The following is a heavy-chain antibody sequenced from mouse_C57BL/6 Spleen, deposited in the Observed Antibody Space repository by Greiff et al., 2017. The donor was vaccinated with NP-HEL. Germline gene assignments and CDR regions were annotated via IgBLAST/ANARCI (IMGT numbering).Heavy chain of an antibody. J-gene: IGHJ4*01. D-gene: IGHD1-1*01. Sequence: VQLQQSGAELARPGASVKLSCKASGYTFTSYGISWVKQRTGQGLEWIGEIYPRSGNTYYNEKFKGKATLTADKSSSTAYMELRSLTSEDSAVYFCASYYYGGSAHALDYWGQGTSVTVSS. V-gene: IGHV1-81*01. CDR3: ASYYYGGSAHALDY. CDR1: GYTFTSYG. CDR2: IYPRSGNT.